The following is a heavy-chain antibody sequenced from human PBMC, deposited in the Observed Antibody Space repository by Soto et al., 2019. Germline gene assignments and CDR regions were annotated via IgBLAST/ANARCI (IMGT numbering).Heavy chain of an antibody. D-gene: IGHD1-26*01. V-gene: IGHV4-61*01. CDR1: GGSVSSGSYY. Sequence: PSETLSLTCTVSGGSVSSGSYYWSWIRQPPGKGLEWIGYIYYSGSTNYNPSLKSRVTISVDTSKNQFSLKLSSVTAADTAVYYCARDEWELHTDRYYYYGMDVWGQGTTVTVSS. CDR3: ARDEWELHTDRYYYYGMDV. J-gene: IGHJ6*02. CDR2: IYYSGST.